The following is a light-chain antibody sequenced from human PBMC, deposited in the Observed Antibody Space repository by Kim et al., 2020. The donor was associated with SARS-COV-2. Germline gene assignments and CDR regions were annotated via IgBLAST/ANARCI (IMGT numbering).Light chain of an antibody. CDR2: GAS. V-gene: IGKV3D-7*01. CDR3: WA. CDR1: QSVSSSY. J-gene: IGKJ1*01. Sequence: PGERVTLSCRPSQSVSSSYLTWHQQIPGQAPRLLIYGASTRPTSTPPSFSGSGSGTDFTPTISSPQPEDFAAYCPWAFGQGTKLAIK.